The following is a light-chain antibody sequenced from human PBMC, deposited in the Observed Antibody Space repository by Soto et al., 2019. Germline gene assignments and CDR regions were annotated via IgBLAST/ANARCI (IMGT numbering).Light chain of an antibody. V-gene: IGKV1-5*01. Sequence: DIQMIQSPSTLSASVGDRVTITCRARQSISSWLAWYQQKPGKAPKLLIYDASSLESGVPSRFSGSGSGTEFTLTISSLQPDDFATYYSQQYNSYSGTFGQGTKVEIK. CDR1: QSISSW. J-gene: IGKJ1*01. CDR2: DAS. CDR3: QQYNSYSGT.